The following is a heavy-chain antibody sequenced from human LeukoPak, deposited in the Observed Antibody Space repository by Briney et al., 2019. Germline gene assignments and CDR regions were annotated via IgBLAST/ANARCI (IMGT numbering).Heavy chain of an antibody. V-gene: IGHV3-53*01. Sequence: GGSLRLSCAASGFTVSRNYMSWVRQAPGKRLEWVSVIYSGGSTYYGDSVKGRFTISRDNSKNTLYLQMNSLRAEDTAVYYCARDSGYDLRPTLDYWGQGTLVTVSS. J-gene: IGHJ4*02. CDR2: IYSGGST. CDR3: ARDSGYDLRPTLDY. D-gene: IGHD5-12*01. CDR1: GFTVSRNY.